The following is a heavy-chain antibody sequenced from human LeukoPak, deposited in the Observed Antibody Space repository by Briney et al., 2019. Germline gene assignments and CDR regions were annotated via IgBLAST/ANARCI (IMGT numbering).Heavy chain of an antibody. CDR1: GGSISSSYYY. J-gene: IGHJ6*02. CDR3: ASLPRMDV. CDR2: VYSSGST. V-gene: IGHV4-39*01. Sequence: KPSETLSLTCTVSGGSISSSYYYWAWIRQPRGEGLEWVGNVYSSGSTLYNPSLKSRVTISIDTSKNQFSLDLRSLTAADTAVHYCASLPRMDVCGQGTTVTVSS.